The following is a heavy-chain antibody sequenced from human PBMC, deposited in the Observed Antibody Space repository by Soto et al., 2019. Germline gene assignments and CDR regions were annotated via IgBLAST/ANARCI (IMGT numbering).Heavy chain of an antibody. CDR2: ISGSGGHT. Sequence: PGGSLRLSCTGSGFSFFSYAMSWFRQAPGKGLEWVSTISGSGGHTYYADSVKGRFVVSRDNDKNTVYLHMSSLTGEGTAVYFCAKIEMGWFAHWGQGTQVTVSS. CDR1: GFSFFSYA. D-gene: IGHD2-8*01. J-gene: IGHJ5*02. CDR3: AKIEMGWFAH. V-gene: IGHV3-23*01.